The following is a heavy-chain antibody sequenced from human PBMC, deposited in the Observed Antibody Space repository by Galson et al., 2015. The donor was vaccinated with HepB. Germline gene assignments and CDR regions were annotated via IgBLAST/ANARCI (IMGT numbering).Heavy chain of an antibody. CDR2: INPSGGST. D-gene: IGHD2-2*01. Sequence: SVKVSCKASGYTFTSYYMHWVRQAPGQGLEWMGIINPSGGSTSYAQKFQGRVTMTRDTSTSTVYMELSSLRSEDTAVYYCAREGRGYCSSTSCYEGYWGQGTLVTVSS. J-gene: IGHJ4*02. CDR1: GYTFTSYY. CDR3: AREGRGYCSSTSCYEGY. V-gene: IGHV1-46*03.